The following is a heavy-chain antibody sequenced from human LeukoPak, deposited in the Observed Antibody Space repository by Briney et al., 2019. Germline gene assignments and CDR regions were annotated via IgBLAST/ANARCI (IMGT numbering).Heavy chain of an antibody. Sequence: ASVKVSCKASGYTFTGYYMHWVRQAPGQGLEWMGWINPNSGGTNYAQKFQGRVTMTRDTSISTAYMELSRLRSDDTAVYYCARAPWSYCGGDCPLVYWGQGTLVTVSS. V-gene: IGHV1-2*02. CDR1: GYTFTGYY. J-gene: IGHJ4*02. CDR3: ARAPWSYCGGDCPLVY. D-gene: IGHD2-21*02. CDR2: INPNSGGT.